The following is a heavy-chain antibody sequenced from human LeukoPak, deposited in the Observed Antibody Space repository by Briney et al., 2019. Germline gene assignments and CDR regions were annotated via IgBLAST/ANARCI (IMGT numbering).Heavy chain of an antibody. Sequence: ASVKVSCKASGYTFTGYYMHWVRQAPGQGLEWTGWINPNSGGTNYAQKFQGRVTMTRATSISTAYMELSRLRSDDTAVYYCARERSSMIVGYFDYWGQGTLVTVSS. J-gene: IGHJ4*02. D-gene: IGHD3-22*01. CDR3: ARERSSMIVGYFDY. V-gene: IGHV1-2*02. CDR2: INPNSGGT. CDR1: GYTFTGYY.